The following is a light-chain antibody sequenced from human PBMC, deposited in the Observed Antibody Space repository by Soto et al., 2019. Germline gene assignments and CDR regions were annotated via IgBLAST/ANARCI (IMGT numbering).Light chain of an antibody. CDR3: QQYNSYPWT. CDR1: QSISSW. J-gene: IGKJ1*01. V-gene: IGKV1-5*03. Sequence: DIQMTQSPSTLSASVGDRVTITCRASQSISSWLAWYQQKPGKAPKLLIYKAPSLESGVPSRFSGSESGTEFTLTNSSLQPDDCATSYCQQYNSYPWTFGQGTKVEIK. CDR2: KAP.